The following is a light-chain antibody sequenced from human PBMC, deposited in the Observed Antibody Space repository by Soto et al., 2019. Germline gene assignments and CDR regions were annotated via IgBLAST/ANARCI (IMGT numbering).Light chain of an antibody. CDR3: QRLTARRFS. Sequence: IQLTQSPSSLSASVGDRVIISCRASQGNNTFVAWYQQKSGKAPKLLIYGASTLQSGVPSRFSGSGSGTEFTLTISGLQPEDFATYYCQRLTARRFSFGQGTKLDIK. CDR2: GAS. J-gene: IGKJ2*01. CDR1: QGNNTF. V-gene: IGKV1-9*01.